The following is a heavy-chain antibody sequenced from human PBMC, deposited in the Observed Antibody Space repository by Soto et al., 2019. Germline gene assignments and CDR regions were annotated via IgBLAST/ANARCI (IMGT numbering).Heavy chain of an antibody. CDR2: IIHSGSS. CDR1: GGSFSAYY. CDR3: ARESVAGRHYFDY. J-gene: IGHJ4*02. V-gene: IGHV4-34*12. Sequence: TLSLTCAVYGGSFSAYYWSWVRQPPGKGLEWIGEIIHSGSSYYKPSLKSRVTTSVDTSKNQFSLKLSSVTAADTAVYYCARESVAGRHYFDYWGPGTLVTVSS. D-gene: IGHD6-19*01.